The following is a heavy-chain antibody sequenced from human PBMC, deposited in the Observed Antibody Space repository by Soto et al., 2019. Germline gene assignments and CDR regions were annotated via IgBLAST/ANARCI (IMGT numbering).Heavy chain of an antibody. CDR2: IRPSDGNT. Sequence: QVLLVQSGAEVKMPGALVEVSCKASGDNFITYGISWFRQAPGQGLEWMGWIRPSDGNTKYAQKFQHRITMTTDTSASTAYMDLRSLRYDDTAVYYCARDWASRAVPTIADIWGQGTLVTVSP. CDR3: ARDWASRAVPTIADI. J-gene: IGHJ4*02. CDR1: GDNFITYG. V-gene: IGHV1-18*01. D-gene: IGHD2-21*01.